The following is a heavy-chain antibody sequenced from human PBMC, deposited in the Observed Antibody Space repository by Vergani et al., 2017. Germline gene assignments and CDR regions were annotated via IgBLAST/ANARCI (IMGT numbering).Heavy chain of an antibody. CDR3: AKGIAVVPKYNWFDP. V-gene: IGHV3-23*01. Sequence: EVQLLESGGGLVQPGGSLRLSCAASGFTFSSYAMSWVRQAPGKGLEWVSAISGSGGSTYYADSVKGRFTISRDNSKNTLYLQMNGLRAEDTAVYYCAKGIAVVPKYNWFDPWGQGTLVTVSS. CDR2: ISGSGGST. D-gene: IGHD6-19*01. J-gene: IGHJ5*02. CDR1: GFTFSSYA.